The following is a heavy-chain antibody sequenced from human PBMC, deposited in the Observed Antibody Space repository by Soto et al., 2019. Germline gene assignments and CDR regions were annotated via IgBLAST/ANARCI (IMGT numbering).Heavy chain of an antibody. Sequence: PGGSLRLSCAASGFTFSNAWMSWVRQAPGKGLEWVGRIKSKTDGGTTDYAAPVKGRFTISRDDSKNTLYLQMNSLKTEDTAVYYCTKSDGFYYGMDVWGQGTTVTVSS. J-gene: IGHJ6*02. CDR1: GFTFSNAW. CDR2: IKSKTDGGTT. V-gene: IGHV3-15*01. CDR3: TKSDGFYYGMDV.